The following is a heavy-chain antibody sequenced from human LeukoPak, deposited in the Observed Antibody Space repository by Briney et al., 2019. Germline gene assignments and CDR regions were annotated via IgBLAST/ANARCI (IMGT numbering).Heavy chain of an antibody. CDR3: AREIRYYDSSGLTSFDY. CDR2: ISISSSYI. J-gene: IGHJ4*02. Sequence: GGSLRLSCAASGFTFSIYSTNCVRHSPEEGLYCVSSISISSSYIYTTHSLKGRFPISRDNDKNSLYLKMNSLRAEDTAVYYCAREIRYYDSSGLTSFDYWGQGTLVTVSS. V-gene: IGHV3-21*01. CDR1: GFTFSIYS. D-gene: IGHD3-22*01.